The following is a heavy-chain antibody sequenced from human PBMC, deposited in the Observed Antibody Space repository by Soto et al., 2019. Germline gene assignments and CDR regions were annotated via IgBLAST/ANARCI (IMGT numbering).Heavy chain of an antibody. CDR1: GYSFTTYW. D-gene: IGHD3-10*01. CDR2: IDPSDSYT. J-gene: IGHJ5*02. V-gene: IGHV5-10-1*01. CDR3: ARKYSGSGGYYLWFAP. Sequence: GESLKISCKASGYSFTTYWINWVRQVPWKGLEWRGRIDPSDSYTIYSPSFRGHVALSVDKSTTTAYLQWSSLKASATGMYYCARKYSGSGGYYLWFAPWARGASVPVSS.